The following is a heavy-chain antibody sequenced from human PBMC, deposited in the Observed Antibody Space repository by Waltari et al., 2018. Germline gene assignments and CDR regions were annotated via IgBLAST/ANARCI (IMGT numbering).Heavy chain of an antibody. D-gene: IGHD3-3*01. J-gene: IGHJ6*02. CDR3: SSNPPPFTIFGVVIISGMDV. CDR1: GGSISSSSYY. CDR2: IDYSWRP. Sequence: QLQLQESGPGLVKPSETLSLTCTVSGGSISSSSYYWGWIRQPPGKGLEWIGSIDYSWRPYYSPSRKSRVTITGDTSKNKFSLNLTSVTAAVTAWYYCSSNPPPFTIFGVVIISGMDVWGQGTTVTVSS. V-gene: IGHV4-39*07.